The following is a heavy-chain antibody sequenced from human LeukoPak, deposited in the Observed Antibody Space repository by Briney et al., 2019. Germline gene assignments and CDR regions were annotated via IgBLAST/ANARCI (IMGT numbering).Heavy chain of an antibody. CDR2: IIPIFGTA. CDR3: ARVPLPNHYYGMDV. J-gene: IGHJ6*02. CDR1: GGTFSSYA. D-gene: IGHD1-14*01. V-gene: IGHV1-69*13. Sequence: ASVNVSCKASGGTFSSYAISWVRQAPGQGLEWMGGIIPIFGTANYAQKFQGRVTITADESTSTAYMELSSLRSEDTAVYYCARVPLPNHYYGMDVWGQGTTVTVSS.